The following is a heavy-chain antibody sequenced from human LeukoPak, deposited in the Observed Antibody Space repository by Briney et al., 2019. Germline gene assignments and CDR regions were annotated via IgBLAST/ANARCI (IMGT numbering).Heavy chain of an antibody. V-gene: IGHV1-2*02. CDR1: GYTFTAYY. D-gene: IGHD3-10*01. Sequence: ASVKVSCKTSGYTFTAYYIHWVRQAPGQGLEWMGWINPNSGGTNYAQKLQGRVTMTTDTSTSTAYMELRSLRSDDTAVYYCAREHGSGSFDYWGQGTLVTVSS. CDR3: AREHGSGSFDY. CDR2: INPNSGGT. J-gene: IGHJ4*02.